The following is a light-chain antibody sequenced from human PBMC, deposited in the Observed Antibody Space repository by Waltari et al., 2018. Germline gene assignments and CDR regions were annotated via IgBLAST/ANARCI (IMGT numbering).Light chain of an antibody. CDR3: QQYVRAPFT. CDR1: RSMTSTL. CDR2: DAA. Sequence: SRRARRSMTSTLMAWYQEKPGQAPGLVIYDAASRATDIPDRFSGSGSGTDFTLTISRLEPEDFAVYYCQQYVRAPFTFGPGTKVEI. J-gene: IGKJ3*01. V-gene: IGKV3-20*01.